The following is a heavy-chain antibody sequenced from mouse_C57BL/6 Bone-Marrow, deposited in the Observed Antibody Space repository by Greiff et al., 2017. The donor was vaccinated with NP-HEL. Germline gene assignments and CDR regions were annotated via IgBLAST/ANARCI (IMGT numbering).Heavy chain of an antibody. CDR3: ARGGYGSYAMDY. J-gene: IGHJ4*01. CDR1: GFTFSDYY. Sequence: EVHLVESEGGLVQPGSSMKLSCTASGFTFSDYYMAWVRQVPEKGLEWVANINYDGSSTYYLDSLKSRFIISRDNAKNILYLQMSRLKSEDTATYYCARGGYGSYAMDYWGQGTSVTVSA. CDR2: INYDGSST. D-gene: IGHD1-2*01. V-gene: IGHV5-16*01.